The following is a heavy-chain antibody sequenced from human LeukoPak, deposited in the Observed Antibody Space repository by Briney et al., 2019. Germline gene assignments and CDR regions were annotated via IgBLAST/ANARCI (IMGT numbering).Heavy chain of an antibody. V-gene: IGHV3-74*01. D-gene: IGHD3-9*01. CDR2: INSDGSST. Sequence: GGSLRLSCAASGFTFSRYWMHWVRQAPGKGLVWVSRINSDGSSTTYADSVKGRFTISRDNSKNTLYLQMDSLRAEDTAVYYCARASSYYDILTGRDAFDIWGQGTMVTVSS. J-gene: IGHJ3*02. CDR3: ARASSYYDILTGRDAFDI. CDR1: GFTFSRYW.